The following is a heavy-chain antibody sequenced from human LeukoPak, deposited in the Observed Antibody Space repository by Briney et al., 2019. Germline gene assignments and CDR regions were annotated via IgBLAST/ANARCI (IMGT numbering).Heavy chain of an antibody. J-gene: IGHJ4*02. CDR1: GFTFSSYA. CDR3: AREWDSGSYYLGYFDY. D-gene: IGHD1-26*01. V-gene: IGHV3-23*01. Sequence: GGSLRLSCAASGFTFSSYAVSWVRQTPGKGLEWLSGISGRAGSTYYADSVKGRFTISRDNSKNTLYLQMNSLKCEDTAVYYCAREWDSGSYYLGYFDYWGQGTLVTVSS. CDR2: ISGRAGST.